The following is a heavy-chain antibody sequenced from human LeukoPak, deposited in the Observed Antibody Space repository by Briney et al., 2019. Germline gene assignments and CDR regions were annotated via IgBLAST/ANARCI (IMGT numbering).Heavy chain of an antibody. V-gene: IGHV1-2*02. J-gene: IGHJ4*02. Sequence: ASVKVSCKASGYSFTGYYMHWVPQAPGQGLEWMGWINPNSGGTNYAQKFQGRVTMTRDTSISTVYMELSSLRSDDAAVYFCATEGGPGLDFWGQGTLVTVSS. D-gene: IGHD1-14*01. CDR3: ATEGGPGLDF. CDR2: INPNSGGT. CDR1: GYSFTGYY.